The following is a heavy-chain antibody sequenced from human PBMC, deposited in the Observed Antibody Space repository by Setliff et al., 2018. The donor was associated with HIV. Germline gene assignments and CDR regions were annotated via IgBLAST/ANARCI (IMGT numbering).Heavy chain of an antibody. CDR1: GGSISSRSYY. D-gene: IGHD3-3*01. CDR2: ISYSGNA. J-gene: IGHJ3*02. Sequence: PSETLSLTCSVSGGSISSRSYYWGWIRQPPGKGLEWIGTISYSGNAYYRPSLKSRVTISVDTSKNQFSLRLNSVTAADTAVYYCARQSGYTRGWDIFGVVAGSFDIWGLVTMVTVSS. CDR3: ARQSGYTRGWDIFGVVAGSFDI. V-gene: IGHV4-39*01.